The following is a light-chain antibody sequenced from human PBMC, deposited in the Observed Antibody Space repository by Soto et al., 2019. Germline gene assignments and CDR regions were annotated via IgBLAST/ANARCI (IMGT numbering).Light chain of an antibody. Sequence: EIVLTQSPATLSLSPGERATLSCRASQSVSSNLAWYQQKPGQAPRLLIYGASTRATVIPARFSGSGSGTDFSLTISRLEAEDFAVYYCQQYGSSPRTFGQGTKVDIK. CDR2: GAS. J-gene: IGKJ1*01. V-gene: IGKV3-20*01. CDR3: QQYGSSPRT. CDR1: QSVSSN.